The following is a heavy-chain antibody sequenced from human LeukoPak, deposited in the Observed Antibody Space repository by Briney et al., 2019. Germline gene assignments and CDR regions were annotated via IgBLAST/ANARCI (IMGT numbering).Heavy chain of an antibody. CDR1: GNTFTSYV. Sequence: ASVKVSCKASGNTFTSYVISWVRQAPGQGLEWMGWISAYNGNTNYAQKLQGRVTMTTDTSTSTAYMELRSLRSDDTAVYYCARGAPVPTGQPNDYCGQGALVTVSS. CDR3: ARGAPVPTGQPNDY. J-gene: IGHJ4*02. CDR2: ISAYNGNT. D-gene: IGHD2-8*02. V-gene: IGHV1-18*01.